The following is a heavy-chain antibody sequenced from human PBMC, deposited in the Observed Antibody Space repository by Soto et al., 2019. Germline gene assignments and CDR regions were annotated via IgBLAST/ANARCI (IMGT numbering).Heavy chain of an antibody. CDR2: IYFSGST. Sequence: PSETLSLTCTVSGGSISSYYWSWIRQPPGKGLEWIGYIYFSGSTYYNPSLKSRVTISVDTSNNQFSLKLNSVTAADTAVYYCARAHIAIFGVVIIKDYGLDVXGQGTTVTVSS. J-gene: IGHJ6*02. D-gene: IGHD3-3*01. V-gene: IGHV4-4*09. CDR3: ARAHIAIFGVVIIKDYGLDV. CDR1: GGSISSYY.